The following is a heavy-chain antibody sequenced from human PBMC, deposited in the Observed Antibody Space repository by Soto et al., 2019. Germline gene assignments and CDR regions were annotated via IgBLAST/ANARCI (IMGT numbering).Heavy chain of an antibody. CDR2: INGDGIGT. V-gene: IGHV3-74*01. Sequence: EVQLVESGGGLVQPGGSLRLSCAASGFTFSGSWMHWVRQAPGKGLVWVSRINGDGIGTSYADFVKGRFTISRDDAKNTMFLQMSGLRAEDTAVYFCARGIFGSGTANDYWGQGTLVTVSS. D-gene: IGHD3-10*01. J-gene: IGHJ4*02. CDR3: ARGIFGSGTANDY. CDR1: GFTFSGSW.